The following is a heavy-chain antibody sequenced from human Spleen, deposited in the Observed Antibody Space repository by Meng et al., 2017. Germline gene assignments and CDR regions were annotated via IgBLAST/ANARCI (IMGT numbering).Heavy chain of an antibody. J-gene: IGHJ4*02. CDR1: GGSVSRGSYY. CDR2: IYYSGST. V-gene: IGHV4-61*01. CDR3: ARKGLGLGFDY. D-gene: IGHD6-19*01. Sequence: QGHLQESGPGLVSPSETLSLTCTVSGGSVSRGSYYWGWIRQPPGKGLEWIGYIYYSGSTNYNPSLKSRVTISVDTSKNQFSLKLSSVTAADTAVYYCARKGLGLGFDYWGQGTLVTVSS.